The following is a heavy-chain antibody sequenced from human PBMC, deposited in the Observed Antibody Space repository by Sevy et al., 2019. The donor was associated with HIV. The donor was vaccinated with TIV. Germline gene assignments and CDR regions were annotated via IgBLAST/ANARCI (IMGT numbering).Heavy chain of an antibody. J-gene: IGHJ5*02. CDR1: GYTFTSYG. V-gene: IGHV1-18*01. Sequence: ASVKVSCKASGYTFTSYGISWVRQAPGQGLEWMGWISAYNGNTNYAQTLQGRVTMTTDTSTSTAYMELRSLGSDDTAVYYCARSLGNYPGNWFDPWGQGTLVTVSS. D-gene: IGHD4-4*01. CDR3: ARSLGNYPGNWFDP. CDR2: ISAYNGNT.